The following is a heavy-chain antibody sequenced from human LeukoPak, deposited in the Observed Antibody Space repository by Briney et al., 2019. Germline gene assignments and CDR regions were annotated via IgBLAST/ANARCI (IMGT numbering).Heavy chain of an antibody. CDR1: SXXY. CDR2: IYYSGST. V-gene: IGHV4-39*01. CDR3: XXXXXXXXXYXXXXV. J-gene: IGHJ6*03. Sequence: SXXYXGWIRQPXGXXLEWIGSIYYSGSTYYNPSRKSRVTISVDTSXNQFSMKLSSVTAADTAVYXXXXXXXXXXXYXXXXVWGKGXTXTVSS.